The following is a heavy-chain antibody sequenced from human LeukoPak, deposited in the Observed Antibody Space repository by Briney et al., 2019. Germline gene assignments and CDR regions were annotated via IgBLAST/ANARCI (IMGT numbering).Heavy chain of an antibody. D-gene: IGHD2-2*01. CDR1: GGTFSSYA. J-gene: IGHJ4*02. CDR2: IIPIFGTA. V-gene: IGHV1-69*05. CDR3: ARGAHQHSDS. Sequence: SVKVSCKASGGTFSSYAISWVRQAPGQGLEWMGGIIPIFGTANYAQKFQGRVTVTSDTSTNTVHMELSSLTSDDSAVYYCARGAHQHSDSWGQGTLVSVSS.